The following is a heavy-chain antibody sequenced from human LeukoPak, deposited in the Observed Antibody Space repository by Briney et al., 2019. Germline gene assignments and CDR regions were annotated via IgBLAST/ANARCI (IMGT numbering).Heavy chain of an antibody. V-gene: IGHV4-39*07. Sequence: SETLSLTCTVSGGSIRSSTYYWGWIRQPPGKGLEWIGSIYYSGSTYYNPSLKSRVTISVDTSKNQFSLKLSSVTAADTAVYYCARGPTHDYGDPEAGWFDPWGQGTLVTVSS. CDR1: GGSIRSSTYY. CDR3: ARGPTHDYGDPEAGWFDP. CDR2: IYYSGST. J-gene: IGHJ5*02. D-gene: IGHD4-17*01.